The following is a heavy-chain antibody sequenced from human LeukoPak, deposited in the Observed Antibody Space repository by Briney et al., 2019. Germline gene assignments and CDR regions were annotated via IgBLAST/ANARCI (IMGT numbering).Heavy chain of an antibody. V-gene: IGHV4-39*07. D-gene: IGHD4-17*01. J-gene: IGHJ5*02. CDR3: ARDSTVTNTIENWFDP. Sequence: PSETLSLTCSVSNGLMSSSRYYWGWVRQPPGKGLEWIGSIYYSGTPYYNPSLKSRATISVDTSKNQFSLRLDSLTAADTAVYYCARDSTVTNTIENWFDPWGQGILVTVSS. CDR1: NGLMSSSRYY. CDR2: IYYSGTP.